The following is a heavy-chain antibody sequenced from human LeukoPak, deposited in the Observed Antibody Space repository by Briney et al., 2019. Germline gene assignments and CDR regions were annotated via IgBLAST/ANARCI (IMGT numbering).Heavy chain of an antibody. CDR3: AREADIVAPYGLDV. V-gene: IGHV6-1*01. CDR1: GDSVSSNSAA. D-gene: IGHD5-12*01. Sequence: SQTLSLTCAISGDSVSSNSAAWDWIRRSPSRGLEWLGRTYYRSKWYNDYAVSVKGRITINPDTSKNQFSLQLNSVTPEDTAVYYCAREADIVAPYGLDVWGQGTTVTVSS. CDR2: TYYRSKWYN. J-gene: IGHJ6*02.